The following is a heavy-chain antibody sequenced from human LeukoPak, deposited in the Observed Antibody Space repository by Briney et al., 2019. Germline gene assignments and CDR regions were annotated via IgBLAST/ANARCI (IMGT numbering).Heavy chain of an antibody. J-gene: IGHJ4*02. V-gene: IGHV3-21*01. CDR3: ARVRRWLQFFLGYFDY. D-gene: IGHD5-24*01. CDR2: ISSSSSYI. Sequence: PGGSLRLSCAASGFTFSSYSMNWVRQAPGKGLEWVSSISSSSSYIYYADSVKGRFTISRDNAKNSLYLQMNSLRAEDTAVYYCARVRRWLQFFLGYFDYWGQGTLVTVSS. CDR1: GFTFSSYS.